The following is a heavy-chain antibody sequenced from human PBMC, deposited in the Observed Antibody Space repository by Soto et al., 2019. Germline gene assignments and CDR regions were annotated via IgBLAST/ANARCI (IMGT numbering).Heavy chain of an antibody. V-gene: IGHV4-39*01. Sequence: TSETLSLTCTVSGGSISSSSYYWGWIRQPPGKGLEWIGSIYYSGSTYYNPSLKSRVTISVDTSKNQFSLKLSSVTAADTAVYYCARPYSSGWYEGWFDPWGQGTLVTVSS. CDR2: IYYSGST. CDR1: GGSISSSSYY. J-gene: IGHJ5*02. D-gene: IGHD6-19*01. CDR3: ARPYSSGWYEGWFDP.